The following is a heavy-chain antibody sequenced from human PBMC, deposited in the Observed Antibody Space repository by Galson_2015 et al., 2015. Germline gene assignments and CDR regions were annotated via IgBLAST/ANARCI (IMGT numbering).Heavy chain of an antibody. CDR1: GGSISSYY. D-gene: IGHD3-3*02. CDR3: ATQTEAPFLELGLDY. Sequence: SETLSLTCTVSGGSISSYYWSWIRQPPGKGLEWIGYIYYSGSTNYNPSLKSRVTISVDTSKNQFSLKLSSVTAADTAVYYCATQTEAPFLELGLDYWGQGTLVTVSS. J-gene: IGHJ4*02. V-gene: IGHV4-59*12. CDR2: IYYSGST.